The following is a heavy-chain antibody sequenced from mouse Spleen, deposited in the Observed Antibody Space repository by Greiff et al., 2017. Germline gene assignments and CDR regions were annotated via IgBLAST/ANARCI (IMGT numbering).Heavy chain of an antibody. CDR3: ARYYYDYLYAMDY. Sequence: VQLQESGAELARPGASVKMSCKASGYTFTSYTMHWVKQRPGQGLEWIGYINPSSGYTNYNQKFKDKATLTADKSSSTAYMQLSSLTSEDSAVYYCARYYYDYLYAMDYWGQGTSVTVSS. V-gene: IGHV1-4*01. J-gene: IGHJ4*01. D-gene: IGHD2-4*01. CDR2: INPSSGYT. CDR1: GYTFTSYT.